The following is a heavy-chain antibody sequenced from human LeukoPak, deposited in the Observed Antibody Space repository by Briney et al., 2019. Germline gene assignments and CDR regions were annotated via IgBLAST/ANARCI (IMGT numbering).Heavy chain of an antibody. CDR2: IYPGDSDT. Sequence: GESLKISCKGSGYTFADYWVAWVRQMPGKGLEWMGTIYPGDSDTKYSPSFQGQVTISADKSISTAYLQWSSLKASDTAVYYCARSGPSNYDIDIFDIWGQGTMVTVSS. J-gene: IGHJ3*02. CDR3: ARSGPSNYDIDIFDI. CDR1: GYTFADYW. D-gene: IGHD3-22*01. V-gene: IGHV5-51*01.